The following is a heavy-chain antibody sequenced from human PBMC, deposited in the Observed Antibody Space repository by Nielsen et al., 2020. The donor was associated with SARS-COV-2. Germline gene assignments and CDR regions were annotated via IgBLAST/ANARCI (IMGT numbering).Heavy chain of an antibody. J-gene: IGHJ6*03. CDR3: ARDPLGYMDV. CDR1: GGSFSGYY. Sequence: SETLSLTCAVYGGSFSGYYWSWIRQPPGKGLEWIGEINHSGSTNYNPSLKSRVTISVDTSMNQFSLKLSSVTAADTAVYYCARDPLGYMDVWGKGTTVTVSS. D-gene: IGHD7-27*01. CDR2: INHSGST. V-gene: IGHV4-34*01.